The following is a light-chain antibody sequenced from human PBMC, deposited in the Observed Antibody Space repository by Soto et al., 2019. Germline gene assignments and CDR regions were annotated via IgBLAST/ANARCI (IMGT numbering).Light chain of an antibody. Sequence: EIVMTQSPATLSVSPGERATLSCRASQSISARLGWYQQRPGQAPRLLIYGGSNRATGVPARFSGSGSGTEFTLTISSLQSEDFAVSDCQQYNTWRSITFGQGTRLEIK. CDR1: QSISAR. CDR3: QQYNTWRSIT. CDR2: GGS. J-gene: IGKJ5*01. V-gene: IGKV3-15*01.